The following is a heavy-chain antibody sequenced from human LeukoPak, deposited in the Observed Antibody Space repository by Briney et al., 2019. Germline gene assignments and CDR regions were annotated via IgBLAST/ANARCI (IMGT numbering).Heavy chain of an antibody. Sequence: SETLSLTCAVYGGSFSGYYWSWIRQPPGKGLEWIGEINHSGSTNYNPSLKSRVTISVDTSKNQYSLKLSSVTAADTAVYYCARGRIYNCNPRGFDYWGQGTLVTVSS. J-gene: IGHJ4*02. D-gene: IGHD1-1*01. CDR2: INHSGST. CDR1: GGSFSGYY. V-gene: IGHV4-34*01. CDR3: ARGRIYNCNPRGFDY.